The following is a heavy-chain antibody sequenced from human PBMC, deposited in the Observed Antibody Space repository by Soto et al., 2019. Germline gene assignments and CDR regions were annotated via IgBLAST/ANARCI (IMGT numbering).Heavy chain of an antibody. CDR3: ARHESYFPFDY. CDR1: GGSINTVNYY. D-gene: IGHD1-26*01. V-gene: IGHV4-30-4*01. Sequence: PSETLSLTCTVSGGSINTVNYYWSWIRQSPDKGLEWIGHIYNGGTTYNNPSLTSRVTISVDTSNNQFSLKLSSVSAADTAVYYCARHESYFPFDYWGQGTLVTVSS. CDR2: IYNGGTT. J-gene: IGHJ4*02.